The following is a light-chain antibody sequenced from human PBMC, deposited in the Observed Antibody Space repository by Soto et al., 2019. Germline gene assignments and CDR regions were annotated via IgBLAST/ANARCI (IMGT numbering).Light chain of an antibody. CDR2: EGS. CDR3: CSYAGSSLLV. Sequence: QSALTQPASVSGSPGQSITISCTGTSSDVGSYNLVSWYQQHPGKAPKLMIYEGSKRPSGGSNRFAGSKPGNTASLTISGLQAEDEADYYGCSYAGSSLLVFGGGTKLTVL. CDR1: SSDVGSYNL. J-gene: IGLJ2*01. V-gene: IGLV2-23*01.